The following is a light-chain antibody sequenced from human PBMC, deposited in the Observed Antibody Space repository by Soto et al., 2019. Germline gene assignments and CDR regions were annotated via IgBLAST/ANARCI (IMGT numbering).Light chain of an antibody. V-gene: IGLV2-14*01. CDR2: EVS. CDR1: SSDVGGYKY. CDR3: SSYTSTSTLV. Sequence: QSALTQPASASGSPGQSITISCTGTSSDVGGYKYVSWYQQHPGTAPKLMIYEVSNRPSGVSNRFSGSKSGNTASLTISGLQAEDEADYYCSSYTSTSTLVFGTGTKVTVL. J-gene: IGLJ1*01.